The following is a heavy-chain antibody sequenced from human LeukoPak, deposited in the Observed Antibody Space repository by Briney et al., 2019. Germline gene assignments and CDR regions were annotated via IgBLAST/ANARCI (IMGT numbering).Heavy chain of an antibody. Sequence: GGSLRLSCAASGFTFSNFWMTWVRLAPGKGLEWVANIKQDGSEKYYVDSVKGRFTISRDSAKNSLYLQMNSLRAEDSAVYFCARARESYSHDYWGQGTLVTVSS. J-gene: IGHJ4*02. CDR1: GFTFSNFW. D-gene: IGHD1-26*01. V-gene: IGHV3-7*01. CDR3: ARARESYSHDY. CDR2: IKQDGSEK.